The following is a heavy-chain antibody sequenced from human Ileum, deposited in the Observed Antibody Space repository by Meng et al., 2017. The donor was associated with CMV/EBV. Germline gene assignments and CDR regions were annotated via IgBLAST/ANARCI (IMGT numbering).Heavy chain of an antibody. D-gene: IGHD2/OR15-2a*01. CDR1: GFPFNKPS. CDR3: ARGGDNGLWFYYMAY. CDR2: IIPTSGTT. V-gene: IGHV1-69*05. J-gene: IGHJ4*02. Sequence: SGFPFNKPSFTWLRPPPGHDIAWMGYIIPTSGTTNYAPQFQCRVAITTDEYTSTAYMDLSNLTSEDTAVYYCARGGDNGLWFYYMAYWGQGTLVTVSS.